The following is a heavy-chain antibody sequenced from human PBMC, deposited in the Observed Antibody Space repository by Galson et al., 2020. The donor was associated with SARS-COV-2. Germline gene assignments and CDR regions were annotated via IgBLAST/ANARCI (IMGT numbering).Heavy chain of an antibody. J-gene: IGHJ4*02. CDR1: GYTFTSYD. CDR2: MNPNSGNT. V-gene: IGHV1-8*01. CDR3: ARGCSGGSCPLIDNFDY. Sequence: ASVKVSCKASGYTFTSYDINWVRQATGQGLEWMGWMNPNSGNTGYAQKFQGRVTMTRNTSISTAYMELSSLRSEDTAVYYCARGCSGGSCPLIDNFDYWGQGTLVTVSS. D-gene: IGHD2-15*01.